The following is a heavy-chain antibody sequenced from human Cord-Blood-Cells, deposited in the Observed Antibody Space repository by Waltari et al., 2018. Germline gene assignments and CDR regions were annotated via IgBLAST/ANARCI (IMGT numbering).Heavy chain of an antibody. CDR1: GYSFHSYW. CDR3: ARAHNYYDSSGYSWDAFDI. J-gene: IGHJ3*02. D-gene: IGHD3-22*01. V-gene: IGHV5-51*01. Sequence: EVQLVQSGAEVKKPGESLQISCKGSGYSFHSYWIGWVRQMSGTGPEWMGIIYPGDSDTRYSPSFQGQVTISADKSISTAYLQWSSLKASDTAMYYCARAHNYYDSSGYSWDAFDIWGQGTMVTVSS. CDR2: IYPGDSDT.